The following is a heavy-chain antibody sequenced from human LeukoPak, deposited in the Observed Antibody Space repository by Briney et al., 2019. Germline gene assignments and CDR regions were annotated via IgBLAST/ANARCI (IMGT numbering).Heavy chain of an antibody. D-gene: IGHD2-2*01. J-gene: IGHJ5*02. Sequence: GASVKVSCKASGYTFTSHGISWVRQAPGQGLEWMGWISAYNGNTNYAQKLQGRVTMTTDTSTSTAYMELRSLRSDDTAVYYCATRYCSSTSCFVWGWFDPWGQGTLVAVSS. CDR1: GYTFTSHG. V-gene: IGHV1-18*01. CDR3: ATRYCSSTSCFVWGWFDP. CDR2: ISAYNGNT.